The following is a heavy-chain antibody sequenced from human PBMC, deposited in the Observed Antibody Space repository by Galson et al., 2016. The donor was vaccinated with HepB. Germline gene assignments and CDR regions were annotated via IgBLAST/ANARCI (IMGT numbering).Heavy chain of an antibody. J-gene: IGHJ4*02. CDR3: AKSRLVGSTDFDY. V-gene: IGHV3-23*01. CDR1: GFTYSPYA. Sequence: SLRLSCAASGFTYSPYAMSWVRQAPGKGLEWISTISGSGSGTSYPASVKGRFTISRDNSRNTVYLQMNSQRAEDTAVYYCAKSRLVGSTDFDYWGQGTLVTVSS. CDR2: ISGSGSGT. D-gene: IGHD1-26*01.